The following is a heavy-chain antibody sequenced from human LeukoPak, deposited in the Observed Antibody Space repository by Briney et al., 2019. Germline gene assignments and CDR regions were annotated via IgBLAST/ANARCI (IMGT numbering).Heavy chain of an antibody. CDR3: ARHYSGYESYFDY. J-gene: IGHJ4*02. CDR2: IYSGGST. CDR1: GFTVSSNY. V-gene: IGHV3-66*04. Sequence: PAGSLRLSCAASGFTVSSNYMSWVRQAPGKGLEWVSVIYSGGSTYYADSVKGRFTISRDNSKNTLYLQMNSLRAEDTAVYYCARHYSGYESYFDYWGQGTLVTVSS. D-gene: IGHD5-12*01.